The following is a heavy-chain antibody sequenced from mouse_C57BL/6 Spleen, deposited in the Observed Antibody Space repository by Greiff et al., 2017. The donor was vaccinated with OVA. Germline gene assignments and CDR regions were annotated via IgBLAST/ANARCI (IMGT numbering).Heavy chain of an antibody. V-gene: IGHV1-19*01. CDR1: GYTFTDYY. CDR2: INPYNGGT. D-gene: IGHD3-2*02. Sequence: VQLQQSGPVLVKPGASVKMSCKASGYTFTDYYMNWVKQSHGKSLEWIGVINPYNGGTSYNQKFKGKATLTVDKSSSTAYMELNSLTSEDSAVYYCARTAQAKAMDYWGQGTSVTVSS. CDR3: ARTAQAKAMDY. J-gene: IGHJ4*01.